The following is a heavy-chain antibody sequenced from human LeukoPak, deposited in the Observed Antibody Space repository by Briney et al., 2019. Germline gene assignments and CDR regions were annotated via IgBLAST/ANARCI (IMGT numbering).Heavy chain of an antibody. CDR1: GGSINSYY. CDR2: IYSSGST. CDR3: ARYGSTVFDI. J-gene: IGHJ3*02. Sequence: PSETLSLTCSVSGGSINSYYWSWIRQPAGKGLEWIGRIYSSGSTNYSPSLKSRVTMSVDTSKNQFSLKLSSVTAADTAVYYCARYGSTVFDIWGRGTMVIVSS. D-gene: IGHD2-2*03. V-gene: IGHV4-4*07.